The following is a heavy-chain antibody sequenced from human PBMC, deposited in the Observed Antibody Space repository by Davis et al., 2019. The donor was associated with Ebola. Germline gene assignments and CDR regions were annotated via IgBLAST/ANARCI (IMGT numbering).Heavy chain of an antibody. CDR1: GGSISSSNW. CDR2: IYYSGST. J-gene: IGHJ4*02. CDR3: ARHGIAAQYYFDY. Sequence: SETLSLTCAVSGGSISSSNWWSWIRQPPGKGLEWIGSIYYSGSTYYNPSLKSRVTISVDTSKNQFSLKLSSVTAADTAVYYCARHGIAAQYYFDYWGQGTLVTVSS. V-gene: IGHV4-39*01. D-gene: IGHD6-6*01.